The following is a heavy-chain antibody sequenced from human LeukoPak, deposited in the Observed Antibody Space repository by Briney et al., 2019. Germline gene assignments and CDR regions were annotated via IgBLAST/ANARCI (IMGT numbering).Heavy chain of an antibody. Sequence: GGSLRLSCAASGFXFSSSAIGWVRRAPQKGLEWVSAIPASGPKTYYTGSVRGRFTISRDNSKNTVYLQMQSLRAEDTAVYYCVKEASKTFGIYTADYWGQGTLVTVSS. J-gene: IGHJ4*02. CDR1: GFXFSSSA. CDR3: VKEASKTFGIYTADY. CDR2: IPASGPKT. V-gene: IGHV3-23*01. D-gene: IGHD3-16*01.